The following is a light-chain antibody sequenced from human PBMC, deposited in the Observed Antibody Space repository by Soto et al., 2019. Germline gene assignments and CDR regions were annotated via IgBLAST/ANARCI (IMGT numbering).Light chain of an antibody. CDR3: AAWDDSLNGVV. CDR2: SNT. J-gene: IGLJ2*01. CDR1: SSNIGSHT. V-gene: IGLV1-44*01. Sequence: QSVLTQPPSASGTPGQTIAISCSGGSSNIGSHTVNWYQQLPGTAPRLLIYSNTQRPSGVPDRFSGSKSGTSASLAISGLQSEYEGDDYWAAWDDSLNGVVFGGGTKVTVL.